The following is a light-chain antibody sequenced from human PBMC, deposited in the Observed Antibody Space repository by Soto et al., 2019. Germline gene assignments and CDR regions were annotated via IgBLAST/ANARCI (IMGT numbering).Light chain of an antibody. J-gene: IGKJ3*01. V-gene: IGKV3-20*01. CDR2: DAS. CDR1: QSVNNRY. Sequence: EIVLTQSPGTLSLSPGERATLSCRASQSVNNRYLAWYQQKPGQAPRLLLYDASSRATGVPDRFSGSGSGTDFTLTVSRLEPEDFAVYYCQQYGSSPLTFGPGTKVDIK. CDR3: QQYGSSPLT.